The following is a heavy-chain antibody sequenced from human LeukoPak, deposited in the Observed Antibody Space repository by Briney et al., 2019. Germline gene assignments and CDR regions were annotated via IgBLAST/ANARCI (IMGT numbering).Heavy chain of an antibody. V-gene: IGHV4-59*08. J-gene: IGHJ5*02. CDR1: GASISSYY. D-gene: IGHD3-22*01. Sequence: KPSETLSLTCTVSGASISSYYWSWIRQPPGKGLEWIGDIYDSGNTNYNPSLKSRVTISVDTSKNQFSLKLSSVTAADTAVYYCARHDSSGWNNWIDPWGQGTLVTVSS. CDR3: ARHDSSGWNNWIDP. CDR2: IYDSGNT.